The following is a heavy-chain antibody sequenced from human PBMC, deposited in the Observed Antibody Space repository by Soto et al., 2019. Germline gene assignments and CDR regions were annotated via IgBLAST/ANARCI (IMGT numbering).Heavy chain of an antibody. D-gene: IGHD1-1*01. CDR2: IYYSGST. V-gene: IGHV4-31*03. CDR1: GGSISSGGYY. J-gene: IGHJ6*03. CDR3: ASLDSGYYYYMDV. Sequence: SETLSLTCTVSGGSISSGGYYWSWIRQHPGKGLEWIGYIYYSGSTYYNPSLKSRVTISVDTSKNQFSLKLSSVTAADTAVYYCASLDSGYYYYMDVWGKGTTVTVSS.